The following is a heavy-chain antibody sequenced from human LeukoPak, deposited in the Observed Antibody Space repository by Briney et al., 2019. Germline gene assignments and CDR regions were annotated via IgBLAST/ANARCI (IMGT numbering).Heavy chain of an antibody. CDR1: GFHFRDFS. D-gene: IGHD2/OR15-2a*01. CDR2: VSGDGDTT. J-gene: IGHJ4*02. V-gene: IGHV3-43*02. Sequence: PGGSLRLSCAASGFHFRDFSMHWVREVTGKGLEWVSLVSGDGDTTHYADSVKGRFTISRDNNKNSLFLQMNSLRVEDTAFYYCAKGNNSLSFNFDYWGQGALATVSS. CDR3: AKGNNSLSFNFDY.